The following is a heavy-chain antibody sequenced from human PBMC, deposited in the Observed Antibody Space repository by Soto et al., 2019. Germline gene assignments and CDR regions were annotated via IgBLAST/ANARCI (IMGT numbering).Heavy chain of an antibody. J-gene: IGHJ6*02. CDR2: ISSSSSTI. CDR3: AKCYQLLDYYYYGMDV. Sequence: GGSLRLSCAASGFTFSSYSMNWVRQAPGKGLEWVSYISSSSSTIYHADSVKGRFTISRDNAKNSLYLQMNSLRAEDTAVYYCAKCYQLLDYYYYGMDVWGQGTTVTVSS. V-gene: IGHV3-48*01. CDR1: GFTFSSYS. D-gene: IGHD2-2*01.